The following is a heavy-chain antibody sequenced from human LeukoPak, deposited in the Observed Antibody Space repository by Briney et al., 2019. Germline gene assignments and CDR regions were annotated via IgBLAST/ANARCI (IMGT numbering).Heavy chain of an antibody. CDR2: VFYSGST. V-gene: IGHV4-39*01. D-gene: IGHD6-13*01. CDR1: GGSISSSSYH. CDR3: ARGHSSSWSTVDY. J-gene: IGHJ4*02. Sequence: SETLSLTCTVSGGSISSSSYHWGWIRQPPGKGLEWIGNVFYSGSTHYNSSLKSRVTISVDTSKNQFSLKLTSVTATDTAVYYCARGHSSSWSTVDYWGQGTLVTVSS.